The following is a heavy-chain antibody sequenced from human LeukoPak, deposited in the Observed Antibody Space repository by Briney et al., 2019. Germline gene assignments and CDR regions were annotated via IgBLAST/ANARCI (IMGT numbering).Heavy chain of an antibody. CDR3: ARDLGGVGMATIWSIQPWFDP. CDR1: GGSISSSSYY. J-gene: IGHJ5*02. V-gene: IGHV4-39*02. D-gene: IGHD5-24*01. CDR2: IYYSGST. Sequence: SETLSLTCTVSGGSISSSSYYWGWIRQPPGKGLEWIGSIYYSGSTYYNPSLKSRITISVDTSKNQFSLKLSSVTAADTAVYYGARDLGGVGMATIWSIQPWFDPWGQGTLVTVSS.